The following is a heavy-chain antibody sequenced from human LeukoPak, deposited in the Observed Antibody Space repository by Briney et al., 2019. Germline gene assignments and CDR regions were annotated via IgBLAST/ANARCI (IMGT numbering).Heavy chain of an antibody. D-gene: IGHD6-13*01. V-gene: IGHV1-18*03. CDR1: GYTFTSYG. J-gene: IGHJ4*02. CDR2: ISAYNGNT. Sequence: ASVKVSCKASGYTFTSYGISWVRQAPGQGLEWMGWISAYNGNTNYAQKLQGRVTMTRDTSTSTAYMELSSQRSEDIDVYYCARRGKIAAAGTFDYWGQGTLVTISS. CDR3: ARRGKIAAAGTFDY.